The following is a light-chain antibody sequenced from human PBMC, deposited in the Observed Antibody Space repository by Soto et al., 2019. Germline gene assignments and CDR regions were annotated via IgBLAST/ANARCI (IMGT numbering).Light chain of an antibody. CDR2: GAS. Sequence: ESVLMQSPGTLSLSPGERATLSCRASQSVSSSYLAWYQQKPGQAPRLLIYGASSRATGIPDRFSGSGSGTDFTLTISRLEPEDFAVYYCQQYGSSPTFGQGTKVDI. CDR3: QQYGSSPT. V-gene: IGKV3-20*01. CDR1: QSVSSSY. J-gene: IGKJ1*01.